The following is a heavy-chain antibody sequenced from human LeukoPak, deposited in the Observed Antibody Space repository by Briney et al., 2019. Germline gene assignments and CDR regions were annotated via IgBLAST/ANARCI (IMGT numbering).Heavy chain of an antibody. CDR3: AGPRITLAK. Sequence: PSETLSLTCAVYGGSFSGYYWSWIRQPPGKGLEWIGEINHSGSTNYNPSLKSRVTISVDTSKNQFSLKLSSVTAADTAVYYCAGPRITLAKWGQGTLVTVSS. J-gene: IGHJ4*02. D-gene: IGHD3-3*01. CDR2: INHSGST. V-gene: IGHV4-34*01. CDR1: GGSFSGYY.